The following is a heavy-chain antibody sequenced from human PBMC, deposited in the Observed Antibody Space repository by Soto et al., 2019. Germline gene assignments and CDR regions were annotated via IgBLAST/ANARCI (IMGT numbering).Heavy chain of an antibody. V-gene: IGHV4-30-4*01. D-gene: IGHD1-1*01. CDR3: ARAGENEPVAVGWFDS. CDR1: GDSIGSGEYY. J-gene: IGHJ5*01. Sequence: QVQLQESGPGLVKPSQTLSLTCTVSGDSIGSGEYYWTWIRQPPGKGLEWIGYIFSLGTTYYNPSLRSRVIMSADTSKNQFSLQLRSVTAADTAVYYCARAGENEPVAVGWFDSWGQGSLVTVSS. CDR2: IFSLGTT.